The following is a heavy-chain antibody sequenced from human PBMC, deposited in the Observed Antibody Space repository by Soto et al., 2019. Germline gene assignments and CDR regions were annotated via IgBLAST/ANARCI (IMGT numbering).Heavy chain of an antibody. CDR3: ARDHRWGYEYGDYGDS. CDR2: INRHGDST. CDR1: GFGFDEHG. D-gene: IGHD4-17*01. V-gene: IGHV3-20*04. Sequence: VGSLSLPCAASGFGFDEHGMRWVRQGPGKGLEWVSGINRHGDSTGYADSVKGRFTISRDNAKNSLYLQMNGLRAEDTAFYYCARDHRWGYEYGDYGDSWGQGTLVTVS. J-gene: IGHJ4*02.